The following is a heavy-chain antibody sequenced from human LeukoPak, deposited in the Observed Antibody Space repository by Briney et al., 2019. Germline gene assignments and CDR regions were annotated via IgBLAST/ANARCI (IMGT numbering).Heavy chain of an antibody. Sequence: SVKVSCKGSGYTLSNHAFSWVRQAPGQGLEWMGGIIPIFGTANYAQKFQGRVTITADESTSTAYMELSSLRSEDTAVYYCARDDYYDSSGYYYSGPFDYWGQGTLDTVSS. J-gene: IGHJ4*02. V-gene: IGHV1-69*13. CDR1: GYTLSNHA. D-gene: IGHD3-22*01. CDR3: ARDDYYDSSGYYYSGPFDY. CDR2: IIPIFGTA.